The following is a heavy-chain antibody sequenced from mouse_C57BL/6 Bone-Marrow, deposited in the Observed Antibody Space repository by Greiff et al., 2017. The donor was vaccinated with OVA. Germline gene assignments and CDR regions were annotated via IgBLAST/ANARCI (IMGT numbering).Heavy chain of an antibody. V-gene: IGHV10-3*01. J-gene: IGHJ1*03. CDR2: IRSKSSNYAT. D-gene: IGHD2-13*01. Sequence: EVHLVESGGGLVQPKGSLKLSCAASGFTFNTYAMHWVRQAPGKGLEWVARIRSKSSNYATYYADSVKDRFTISRDDSQSMLYLQMNNLKTEDTALYNCVRERGEPWYFDVWGTGTTVTVSS. CDR1: GFTFNTYA. CDR3: VRERGEPWYFDV.